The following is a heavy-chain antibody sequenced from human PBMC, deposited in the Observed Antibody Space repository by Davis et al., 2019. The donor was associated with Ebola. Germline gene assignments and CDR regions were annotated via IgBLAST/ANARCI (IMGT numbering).Heavy chain of an antibody. Sequence: ASVKVSCKASGYTFTNYGITWVRQAPGQGLEWMGWIDTNTGNPTYAQGFTGRFVFSLDTSVSTAYLQISSLKAEDTAVYYCARGSYLAYWGQGTLVTVSS. J-gene: IGHJ4*02. CDR3: ARGSYLAY. CDR1: GYTFTNYG. CDR2: IDTNTGNP. V-gene: IGHV7-4-1*02.